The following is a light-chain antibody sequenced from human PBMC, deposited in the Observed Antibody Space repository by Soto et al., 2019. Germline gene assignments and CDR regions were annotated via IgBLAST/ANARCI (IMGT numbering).Light chain of an antibody. CDR1: QSVSSN. Sequence: EIVMTQSPATLSVSPGERATLSCRASQSVSSNLAWYQQKPGQAPRLLIYGASTRATGIPARFSGSGSGTEFTLTISSLQYEDFAVYYCQQYNNWPPVYTFGQGTKLEIK. CDR2: GAS. CDR3: QQYNNWPPVYT. J-gene: IGKJ2*01. V-gene: IGKV3-15*01.